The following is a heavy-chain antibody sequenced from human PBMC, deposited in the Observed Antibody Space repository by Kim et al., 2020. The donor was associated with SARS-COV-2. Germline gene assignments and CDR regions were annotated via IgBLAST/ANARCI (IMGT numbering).Heavy chain of an antibody. Sequence: SLRLSCTTSGFNFGDYSMTWVRQAPGKGLEWVGFISAKRYGGRTEYAASVKGRFTISRDDSISIVYLQMNSLKNDDTAVYYCTRDSYGGPPHDGFDVWGQRTTVTVS. J-gene: IGHJ3*01. CDR3: TRDSYGGPPHDGFDV. D-gene: IGHD5-12*01. CDR1: GFNFGDYS. CDR2: ISAKRYGGRT. V-gene: IGHV3-49*04.